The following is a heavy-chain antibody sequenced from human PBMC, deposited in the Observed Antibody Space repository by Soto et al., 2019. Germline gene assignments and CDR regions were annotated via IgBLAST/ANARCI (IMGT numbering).Heavy chain of an antibody. Sequence: SVKVSCKASGGTFSSYAISWVRQAPGQGLEWMGGIIPIFGTANYAQKFQGRVTITADESTSTAYMELSSLRSEDTAVYYCARELWDYYDSSGYLCRLDYWGQGTRVTVSS. CDR2: IIPIFGTA. J-gene: IGHJ4*02. CDR1: GGTFSSYA. CDR3: ARELWDYYDSSGYLCRLDY. D-gene: IGHD3-22*01. V-gene: IGHV1-69*13.